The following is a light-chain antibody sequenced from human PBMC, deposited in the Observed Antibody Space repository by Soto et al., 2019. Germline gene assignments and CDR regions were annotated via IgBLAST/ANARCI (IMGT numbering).Light chain of an antibody. CDR1: RAIAGD. V-gene: IGKV1-13*02. CDR3: QQFNSYIT. J-gene: IGKJ5*01. CDR2: GAS. Sequence: IQLTQSPSSLSASVGDRVTITCRASRAIAGDLAWYQQKPGKPPKLLIYGASRLESGVPSRFSGTGSGTDFTLTISSLQPEDFATYYCQQFNSYITFGQGTRLEIK.